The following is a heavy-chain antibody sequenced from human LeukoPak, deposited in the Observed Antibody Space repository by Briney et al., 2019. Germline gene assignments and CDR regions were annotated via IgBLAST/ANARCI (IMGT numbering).Heavy chain of an antibody. CDR2: ISYDGSNK. Sequence: GGSLRLSCAAPGFTFSSYGMHWVRQAPGKGLEWVAVISYDGSNKYYADSVKGRFTISRDNPKNTLYLQMNSLRAEETAVYYCATYYYDSSGSPFDYWGQGTLVTVSS. CDR3: ATYYYDSSGSPFDY. V-gene: IGHV3-30*03. J-gene: IGHJ4*02. CDR1: GFTFSSYG. D-gene: IGHD3-22*01.